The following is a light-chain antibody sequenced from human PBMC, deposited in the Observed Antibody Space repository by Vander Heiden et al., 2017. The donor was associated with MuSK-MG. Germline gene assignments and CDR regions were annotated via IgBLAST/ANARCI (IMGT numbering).Light chain of an antibody. CDR3: QQRSHFPLT. Sequence: EIVFTQFPATLSLSPGERATLSCRASQSIGTYLAWYQQKPGQAPRLLIYDASCRETGVPARFSGSGSGTDFTLTISSLEPEDFAVYHCQQRSHFPLTFGQGTQVEI. CDR2: DAS. J-gene: IGKJ2*01. V-gene: IGKV3-11*01. CDR1: QSIGTY.